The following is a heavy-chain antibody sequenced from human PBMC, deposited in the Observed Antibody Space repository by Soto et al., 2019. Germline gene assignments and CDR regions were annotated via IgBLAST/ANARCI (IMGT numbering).Heavy chain of an antibody. CDR2: INPNSGGT. CDR3: SRPYCGSNSCHNWFDP. Sequence: ASVKVSCKXSGYIFTDYYMNWVRQAPGQGLEWMGWINPNSGGTNYAQKFQGRVTMTTDTSITTAYMELSGLRSDDTAVYYCSRPYCGSNSCHNWFDPWGQGTLVTVSS. J-gene: IGHJ5*02. CDR1: GYIFTDYY. V-gene: IGHV1-2*02. D-gene: IGHD2-2*01.